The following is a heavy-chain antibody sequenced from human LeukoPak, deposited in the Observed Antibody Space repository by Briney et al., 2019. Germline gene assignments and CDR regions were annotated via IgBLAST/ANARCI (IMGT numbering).Heavy chain of an antibody. Sequence: GGSLRLSCAVSGFTFSSYWMTWVRQAPGKGLEWVAIIKQDGSEKYYVDSVKGRFTISRDNAKNSLFLQMNSLRAEDTAVYYCAGDSGWLFRYWGQGTLVTVSS. CDR2: IKQDGSEK. CDR3: AGDSGWLFRY. J-gene: IGHJ4*02. D-gene: IGHD3-9*01. V-gene: IGHV3-7*01. CDR1: GFTFSSYW.